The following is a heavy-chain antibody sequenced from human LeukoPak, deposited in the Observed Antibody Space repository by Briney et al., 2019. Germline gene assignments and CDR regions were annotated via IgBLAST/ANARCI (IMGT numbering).Heavy chain of an antibody. V-gene: IGHV4-59*01. Sequence: PSETLSLTCTVSGGSISSYYWSWIRQPPGMGLEWIGYIYYSGSTYYNPSLKSRVTISVDTSKNQFSLKPSSVTAADTAVYYCARYYYDSSGYAVPYFDYWGQGTLVTVSS. CDR1: GGSISSYY. J-gene: IGHJ4*02. CDR2: IYYSGST. D-gene: IGHD3-22*01. CDR3: ARYYYDSSGYAVPYFDY.